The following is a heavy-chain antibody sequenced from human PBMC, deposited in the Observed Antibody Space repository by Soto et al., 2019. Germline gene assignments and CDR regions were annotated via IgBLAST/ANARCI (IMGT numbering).Heavy chain of an antibody. CDR2: IYTSGST. CDR1: GGSISSYY. J-gene: IGHJ6*02. D-gene: IGHD2-21*02. V-gene: IGHV4-4*07. CDR3: ARGLAVTATYYYYGMDV. Sequence: SETLSLTCTVSGGSISSYYWSWIRQPAGKGLEWIGRIYTSGSTNYNPSLKSRVTMSVDTSKNQFSLKLSSVTAADTAMYYCARGLAVTATYYYYGMDVWGQGTTGTAP.